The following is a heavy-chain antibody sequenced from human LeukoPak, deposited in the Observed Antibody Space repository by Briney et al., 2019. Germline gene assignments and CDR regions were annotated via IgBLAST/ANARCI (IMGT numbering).Heavy chain of an antibody. CDR2: ILYDGSIK. D-gene: IGHD6-13*01. J-gene: IGHJ4*02. Sequence: GGSLRLSCAASGFTFSNHAMHWVRQAPGKGLEWVSVILYDGSIKNYADSVKGRFTISRDNSKNTVYLQMDSLRAEDTALYYCARGQQLVKTDWGQGTLVTVSS. CDR3: ARGQQLVKTD. V-gene: IGHV3-30*04. CDR1: GFTFSNHA.